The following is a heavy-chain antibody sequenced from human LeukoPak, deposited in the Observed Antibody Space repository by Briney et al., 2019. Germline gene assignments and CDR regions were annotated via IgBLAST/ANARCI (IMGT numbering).Heavy chain of an antibody. CDR3: ARVVEYYYGSGSYYNDY. V-gene: IGHV1-18*01. Sequence: AASVKVSCKASGYTFTSYGISWVRQAPGQGLDWMGWISAYNGNTNYAQKLQGRVTMTTDTSTSTAYMELRSLRSDDTAVYYCARVVEYYYGSGSYYNDYWGQGTLVTVSS. J-gene: IGHJ4*02. CDR2: ISAYNGNT. D-gene: IGHD3-10*01. CDR1: GYTFTSYG.